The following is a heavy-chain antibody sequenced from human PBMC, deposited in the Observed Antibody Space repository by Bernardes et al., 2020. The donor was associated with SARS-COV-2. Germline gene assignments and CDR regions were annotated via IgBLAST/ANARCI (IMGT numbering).Heavy chain of an antibody. CDR2: FDPGKGFT. J-gene: IGHJ4*02. Sequence: WKVFGSTLSGLSMNWVRHPPGKGLEWMGGFDPGKGFTVYAQKFQVRVSMTEEKSTDTAYMELSSLRSEDTAVYYGAAYGAGSFHLYYFDHWGQGTLVRVSA. V-gene: IGHV1-24*01. CDR3: AAYGAGSFHLYYFDH. CDR1: GSTLSGLS. D-gene: IGHD3-10*01.